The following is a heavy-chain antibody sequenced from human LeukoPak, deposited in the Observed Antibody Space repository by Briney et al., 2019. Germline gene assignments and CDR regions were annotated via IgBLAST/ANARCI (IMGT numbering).Heavy chain of an antibody. CDR2: IYSGGST. D-gene: IGHD1-26*01. Sequence: PGGSLRLSCAASGFTVSSNYMSWVRQAPGKGLEWVSVIYSGGSTYYADSVKGRFTISRDNSKNTLYLQMNSLRAEDTAVYYCARRLGGPDRYYYYGMDVRGQGTTVTVSS. V-gene: IGHV3-53*01. CDR1: GFTVSSNY. CDR3: ARRLGGPDRYYYYGMDV. J-gene: IGHJ6*02.